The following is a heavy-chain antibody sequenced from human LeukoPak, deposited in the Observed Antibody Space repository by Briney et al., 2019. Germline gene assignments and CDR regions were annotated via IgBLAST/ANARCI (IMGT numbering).Heavy chain of an antibody. D-gene: IGHD2-2*01. Sequence: SETLSLTCAVYGGSFSGYYWSWIRQPPGKGLEWIGEINHSGSTNYNPSLKSRVTISVDTSKNQFSLKLSSVTAADTAVYYCRAAAYSHFDYWGQGTLVTVSS. CDR2: INHSGST. V-gene: IGHV4-34*01. J-gene: IGHJ4*02. CDR1: GGSFSGYY. CDR3: RAAAYSHFDY.